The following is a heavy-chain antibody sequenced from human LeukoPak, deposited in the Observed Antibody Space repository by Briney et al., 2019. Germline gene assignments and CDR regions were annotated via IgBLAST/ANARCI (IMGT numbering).Heavy chain of an antibody. V-gene: IGHV3-30-3*01. CDR3: ARGYCSDGSCYSEGYYFDY. Sequence: GGSLRLSCAASGFTFSSYVMHWVRQAPGKGLEWVAVISYDGSNKYYADAVKGRFTISRDNSKNTLYLQMNSLRAEDTAVYYCARGYCSDGSCYSEGYYFDYWGQGTLVTVSS. J-gene: IGHJ4*02. D-gene: IGHD2-15*01. CDR1: GFTFSSYV. CDR2: ISYDGSNK.